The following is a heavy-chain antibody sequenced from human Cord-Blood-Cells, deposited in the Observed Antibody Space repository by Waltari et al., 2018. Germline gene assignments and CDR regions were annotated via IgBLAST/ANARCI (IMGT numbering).Heavy chain of an antibody. J-gene: IGHJ3*02. Sequence: QVQLQQWGAGLLKPSETLSLTCAVYGGSFSGYSWSWIRQPPGKGLEWIGEINHSGSTNYNPSLKSRVTISVDTSKNQFSLKLSSVTAADTAVYYCARSISDFWSGYYFAFDIWGQGTMVTVSS. CDR1: GGSFSGYS. CDR3: ARSISDFWSGYYFAFDI. CDR2: INHSGST. V-gene: IGHV4-34*01. D-gene: IGHD3-3*01.